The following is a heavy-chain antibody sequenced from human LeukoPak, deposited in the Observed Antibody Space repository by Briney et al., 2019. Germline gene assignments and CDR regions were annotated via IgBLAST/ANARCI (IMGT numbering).Heavy chain of an antibody. V-gene: IGHV4-30-4*01. CDR3: ARGSGDYVFDY. J-gene: IGHJ4*02. D-gene: IGHD4-17*01. Sequence: SQTLSLTCTVSGGSISSGDYCWSWIRQPPGKGLEWIGYIYYSGSTYYNPSLKSRVTISIDTSKNQFSLKLSSVTAADTAVYYCARGSGDYVFDYWGQGNLVTVSS. CDR2: IYYSGST. CDR1: GGSISSGDYC.